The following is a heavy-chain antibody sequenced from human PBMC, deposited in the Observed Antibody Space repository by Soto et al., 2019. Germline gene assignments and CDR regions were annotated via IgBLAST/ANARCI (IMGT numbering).Heavy chain of an antibody. J-gene: IGHJ4*02. V-gene: IGHV3-23*01. CDR3: AKNSAATIRVGYDY. D-gene: IGHD5-12*01. CDR1: GFTFSTYA. Sequence: EVQLLESGGGVVQPGGSLRLSCAASGFTFSTYALSWFRQAPGKGLEWVSAITGNGGSTYYADSVKGRFTISRDNSKNTLYLQMNSLRAEATAVYYCAKNSAATIRVGYDYWGQGTLGTVSS. CDR2: ITGNGGST.